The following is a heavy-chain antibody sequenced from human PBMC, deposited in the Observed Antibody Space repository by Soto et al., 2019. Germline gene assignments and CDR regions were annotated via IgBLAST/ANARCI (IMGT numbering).Heavy chain of an antibody. CDR3: ARLPGPLVAVLYIYPLDGREAKSDVDV. Sequence: GGSLRLSCAASGFTFNYYPMHWVRQAPGKGLEWVAVVSFAGSNKYYADSVKGRFTISKDNSKNTLYLQMNSLRREDTAVYYCARLPGPLVAVLYIYPLDGREAKSDVDVWGQGTTVTVSS. CDR1: GFTFNYYP. CDR2: VSFAGSNK. D-gene: IGHD6-19*01. V-gene: IGHV3-30-3*01. J-gene: IGHJ6*02.